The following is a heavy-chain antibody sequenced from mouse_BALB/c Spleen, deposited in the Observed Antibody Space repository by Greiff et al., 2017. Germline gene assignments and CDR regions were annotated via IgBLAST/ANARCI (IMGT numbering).Heavy chain of an antibody. D-gene: IGHD1-1*01. V-gene: IGHV5-9-4*01. CDR1: GFTFSSYA. CDR2: ISSGGSYT. Sequence: EVQLLESGGGLVKPGGSLKLSCAASGFTFSSYAMSWVRQSPEKRLEWVAEISSGGSYTYYPHTVTGRFTISRDNAENTLYLEMSSLRSEDTAMYYGANYGSSYLAWFAYWGQGTLVTVSA. CDR3: ANYGSSYLAWFAY. J-gene: IGHJ3*01.